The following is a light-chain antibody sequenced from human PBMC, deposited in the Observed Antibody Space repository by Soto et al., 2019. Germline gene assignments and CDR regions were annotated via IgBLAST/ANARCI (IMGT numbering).Light chain of an antibody. CDR3: SSYTTSGTVV. V-gene: IGLV2-14*01. CDR2: ELT. J-gene: IGLJ3*02. Sequence: QSVLTQPASVSGSPGQSITLSCIGTINDIGGYNYVSWYRQYPGKAPKLMIYELTNRAAGVSDRFSGSRSGNTASLTISALQADDEADYYCSSYTTSGTVVFGGGTKVTVL. CDR1: INDIGGYNY.